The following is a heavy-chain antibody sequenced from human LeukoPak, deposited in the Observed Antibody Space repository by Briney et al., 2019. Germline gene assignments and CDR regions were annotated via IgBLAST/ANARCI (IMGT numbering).Heavy chain of an antibody. J-gene: IGHJ1*01. V-gene: IGHV3-7*01. CDR3: ATYSSLNRREFQF. D-gene: IGHD3-22*01. CDR1: GFTFSSYW. CDR2: IKQDGSEK. Sequence: PGGSLRLSCAASGFTFSSYWMSWVRQAPGKGLEWVANIKQDGSEKYYVDSVKGRFTISRGNAKNSLYLQMNSLRAEDTAVYYCATYSSLNRREFQFWGQGTLLTVSS.